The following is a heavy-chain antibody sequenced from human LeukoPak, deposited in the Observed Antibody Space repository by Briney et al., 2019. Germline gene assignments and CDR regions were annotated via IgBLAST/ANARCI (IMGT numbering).Heavy chain of an antibody. CDR2: LYASGDT. J-gene: IGHJ6*03. D-gene: IGHD2-2*02. V-gene: IGHV3-66*01. CDR3: ARDHPIVVVPAAISFGPYYMDV. CDR1: GFTVSSHY. Sequence: PGGSLRLSCTASGFTVSSHYMTWVRQAPGKGPEWLAVLYASGDTYYADPVKGRLTISRDNAKNSLYLQMNSLRAEDTAVYYCARDHPIVVVPAAISFGPYYMDVWGKGTTVTVSS.